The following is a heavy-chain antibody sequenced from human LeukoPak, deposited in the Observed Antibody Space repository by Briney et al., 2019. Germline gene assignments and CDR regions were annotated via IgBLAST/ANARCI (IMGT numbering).Heavy chain of an antibody. CDR3: ARGADSGYSSDN. J-gene: IGHJ4*02. D-gene: IGHD3-9*01. CDR1: GFTVSSNS. Sequence: GGSLRLSCTVSGFTVSSNSMSWVRQAPGKGLEWVSFIYSGGSTQYSDSVKGRFTISRDNAKNTLYLQMNSLRAEDTAVYYCARGADSGYSSDNWGQGTLVSVSS. V-gene: IGHV3-53*01. CDR2: IYSGGST.